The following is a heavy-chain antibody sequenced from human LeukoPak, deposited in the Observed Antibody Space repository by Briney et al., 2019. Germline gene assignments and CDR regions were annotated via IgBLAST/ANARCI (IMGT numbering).Heavy chain of an antibody. CDR1: GGSFSGYY. V-gene: IGHV4-34*01. D-gene: IGHD2-21*02. J-gene: IGHJ4*02. CDR3: ARGENCGGDCYSGLN. CDR2: INHSGST. Sequence: SETLSLTCAVYGGSFSGYYWSWIRQPPGKGLEWIGEINHSGSTNYNPSLKSRVTISVDTSKNQFSPKLSSVTAADTAVYYCARGENCGGDCYSGLNWGQGTLVTVSS.